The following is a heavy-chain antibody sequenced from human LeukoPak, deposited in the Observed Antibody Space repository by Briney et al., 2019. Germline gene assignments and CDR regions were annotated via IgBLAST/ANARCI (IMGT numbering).Heavy chain of an antibody. CDR3: ARVSAGIFDY. J-gene: IGHJ4*02. CDR1: GYTFSSYA. CDR2: ISYDGSNK. Sequence: GGSLRLSCAASGYTFSSYAMHWVRQAPGKGLEWVAVISYDGSNKYYADSVKGRFTISRDNSKNTLYLQMNSLRAEDTAVYYCARVSAGIFDYWGQGTLVTVSS. V-gene: IGHV3-30*04. D-gene: IGHD2/OR15-2a*01.